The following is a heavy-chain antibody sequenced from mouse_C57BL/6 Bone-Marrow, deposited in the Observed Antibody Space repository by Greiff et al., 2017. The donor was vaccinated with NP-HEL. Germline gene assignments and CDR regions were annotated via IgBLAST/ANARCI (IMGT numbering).Heavy chain of an antibody. J-gene: IGHJ1*03. CDR2: IYPGDGDT. Sequence: VQLVESGPELVKPGASVKISCKASGYAFSSSWMNWVKQRPGKGLEWIGRIYPGDGDTNYNGKFKGKAKLTADKSSSTAYMQLRTLTSEDSAVYFCARSYYYGSNYWYFDVWGTGTTVTVSS. CDR1: GYAFSSSW. CDR3: ARSYYYGSNYWYFDV. D-gene: IGHD1-1*01. V-gene: IGHV1-82*01.